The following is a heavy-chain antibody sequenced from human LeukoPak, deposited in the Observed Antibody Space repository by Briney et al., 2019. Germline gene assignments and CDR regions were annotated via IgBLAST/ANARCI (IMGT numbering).Heavy chain of an antibody. V-gene: IGHV3-30*18. Sequence: GGSLRLSCAASGFTFSSYGMHWVRQAPGKGLEWVAVISYDGSNKYYADSVKGRFTISRDNSKNTLYLQMNSLRAEDTAVYYCAKVHKPIGYYDSSGYYSDYWGQGTLVTVSS. CDR2: ISYDGSNK. CDR3: AKVHKPIGYYDSSGYYSDY. D-gene: IGHD3-22*01. J-gene: IGHJ4*02. CDR1: GFTFSSYG.